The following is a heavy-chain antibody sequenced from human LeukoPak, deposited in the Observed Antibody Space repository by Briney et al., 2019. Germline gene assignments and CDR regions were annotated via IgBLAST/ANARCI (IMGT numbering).Heavy chain of an antibody. CDR3: VRLRRNSDRSDYYYYYNF. J-gene: IGHJ4*02. CDR2: ISFGGGST. V-gene: IGHV3-23*01. D-gene: IGHD3-22*01. CDR1: GFSFSNYA. Sequence: GGSLRLPCAASGFSFSNYAMSWVRQAPGKGLEWVSLISFGGGSTYYTDSVEGRFTISRDTSKNTLSLQMNSLRAEDTALYYCVRLRRNSDRSDYYYYYNFWGQGILVTVSS.